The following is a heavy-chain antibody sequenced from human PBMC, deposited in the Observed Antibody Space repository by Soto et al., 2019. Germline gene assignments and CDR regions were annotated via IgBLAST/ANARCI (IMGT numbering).Heavy chain of an antibody. Sequence: ASVKVTCKVSGYTLTEISMHWVRQAPGKGLEWMGGFDPEDGETIYAQKFQGRVTMTEDTSTDTAYMELSSLRSEDTAVYYCATETLGYCSGGSCYPYAFDIWGQGTMVTVSS. CDR1: GYTLTEIS. CDR2: FDPEDGET. J-gene: IGHJ3*02. CDR3: ATETLGYCSGGSCYPYAFDI. D-gene: IGHD2-15*01. V-gene: IGHV1-24*01.